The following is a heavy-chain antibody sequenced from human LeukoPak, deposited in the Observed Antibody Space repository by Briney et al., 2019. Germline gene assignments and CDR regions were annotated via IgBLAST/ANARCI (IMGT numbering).Heavy chain of an antibody. CDR1: GFTFGSHW. CDR3: VRDVWGDRDGFFAY. Sequence: GGSLRLSCDASGFTFGSHWMHWVRQVPGKGLVWVARINTDGRSTSYGESVKGRFTVSRDNAKNTLYVQMNSLRDEDTAVYYCVRDVWGDRDGFFAYWGQGTLVTVSS. J-gene: IGHJ4*02. V-gene: IGHV3-74*01. CDR2: INTDGRST. D-gene: IGHD5-24*01.